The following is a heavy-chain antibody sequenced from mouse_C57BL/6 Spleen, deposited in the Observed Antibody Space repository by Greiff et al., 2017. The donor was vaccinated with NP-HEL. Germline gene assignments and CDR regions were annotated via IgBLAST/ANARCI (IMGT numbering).Heavy chain of an antibody. J-gene: IGHJ4*01. V-gene: IGHV1-80*01. CDR2: IYPGDGDT. CDR3: ARGYYGSSPYYAMDY. Sequence: QVQLQQSGAELVKPGASVKISCKASGYAFSSYWMNWVKQRPGKGLEWIGQIYPGDGDTNYNGKFKGKATLTADKSSSTAYMQLSSLTSEDSAVYFCARGYYGSSPYYAMDYWGQGTSVTASS. D-gene: IGHD1-1*01. CDR1: GYAFSSYW.